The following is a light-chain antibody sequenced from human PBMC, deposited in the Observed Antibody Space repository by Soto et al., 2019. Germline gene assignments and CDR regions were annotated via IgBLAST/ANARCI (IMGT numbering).Light chain of an antibody. V-gene: IGKV1-5*01. Sequence: DIHLTQSPSTLSASVGERVTITCRASQSVSIWLAWYRQKPGKAPEVLVWDASSLQRGVPSRFSGSGSGTEFTLTISSLQPDDFATYYCQHYKMYSPWTFGQGTKVDIK. CDR3: QHYKMYSPWT. CDR2: DAS. CDR1: QSVSIW. J-gene: IGKJ1*01.